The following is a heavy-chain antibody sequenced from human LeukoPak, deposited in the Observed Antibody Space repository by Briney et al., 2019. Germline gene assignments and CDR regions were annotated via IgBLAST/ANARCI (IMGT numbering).Heavy chain of an antibody. J-gene: IGHJ4*02. Sequence: SETLSLTCTVSGGSISSSSYYWGWIRQPPGKGLEWIGSIYYSGSTYYNPSLKSRVTISVDTSKNQFSLKLSSVTAADTAVYYCAAKGYYDSGGYHDYWGQGTLVTVSS. CDR1: GGSISSSSYY. CDR3: AAKGYYDSGGYHDY. V-gene: IGHV4-39*01. CDR2: IYYSGST. D-gene: IGHD3-22*01.